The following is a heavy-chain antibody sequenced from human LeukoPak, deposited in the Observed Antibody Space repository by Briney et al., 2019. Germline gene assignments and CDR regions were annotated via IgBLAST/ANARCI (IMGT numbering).Heavy chain of an antibody. D-gene: IGHD7-27*01. J-gene: IGHJ4*02. V-gene: IGHV4-61*01. CDR2: IYYSGSA. Sequence: SETLSLTCTVSGGFVSSPTYYWSWVRQPPGKGLEWIGYIYYSGSANYNPSLKSRVTISVDTSKNQFSLKLSSVTAADTAVYYCATPLGYWGQGTLVTVSS. CDR3: ATPLGY. CDR1: GGFVSSPTYY.